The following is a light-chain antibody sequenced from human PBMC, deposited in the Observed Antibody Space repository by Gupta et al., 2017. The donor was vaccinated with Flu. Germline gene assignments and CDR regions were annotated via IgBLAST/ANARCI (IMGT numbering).Light chain of an antibody. Sequence: TIPCSGTSSNIGSNTVNWYQQLPGTAPTLLIYNNNQRPSGVPDRFSGSKSGTSASLAISGLQSEDEADYYCAAWDDNLAGPYVVFGGGTKLTVL. CDR2: NNN. CDR3: AAWDDNLAGPYVV. CDR1: SSNIGSNT. V-gene: IGLV1-44*01. J-gene: IGLJ2*01.